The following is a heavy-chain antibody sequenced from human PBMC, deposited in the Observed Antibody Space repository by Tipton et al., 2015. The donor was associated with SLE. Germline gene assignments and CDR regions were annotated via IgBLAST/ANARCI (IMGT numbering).Heavy chain of an antibody. V-gene: IGHV4-59*08. J-gene: IGHJ5*02. D-gene: IGHD3-22*01. Sequence: LRLSCSVSGDSISSYYWTWIRQPPGKGLEWIGYTYYSGSTNYNPSLKSRVTISVDTSKNQFSLKLRSVTAADTAVYFCARHLLRYNYFDPWGQGTLVTVSS. CDR3: ARHLLRYNYFDP. CDR1: GDSISSYY. CDR2: TYYSGST.